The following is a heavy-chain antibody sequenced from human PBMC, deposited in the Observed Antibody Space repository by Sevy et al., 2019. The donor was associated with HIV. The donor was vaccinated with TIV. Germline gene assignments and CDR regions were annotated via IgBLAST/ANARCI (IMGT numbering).Heavy chain of an antibody. J-gene: IGHJ6*02. V-gene: IGHV3-48*01. CDR2: LSSRSTTI. Sequence: GGSLRLSCTASGFTFSSFDMNWVRQAPGKGLEWLSYLSSRSTTIYYADSVKGRLTISRDNAKRSLSLQKNSLRAEETAVYYCARNGSYADYGMDVWGQGTTVTVSS. CDR1: GFTFSSFD. CDR3: ARNGSYADYGMDV. D-gene: IGHD1-26*01.